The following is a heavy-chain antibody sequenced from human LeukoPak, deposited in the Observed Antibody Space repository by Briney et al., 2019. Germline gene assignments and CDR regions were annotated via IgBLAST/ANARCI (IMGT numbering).Heavy chain of an antibody. D-gene: IGHD2-8*01. CDR2: VSPNTGNT. J-gene: IGHJ4*02. Sequence: ASVKVSCKASGYTFTDYGVTWVRQAPGQGLEWMGWVSPNTGNTNYAQKFQSRVTMTTDTSTTTAYMELKSLTSDDTAVYYCARGRRTKIPKYWGQGTRVTVSS. CDR1: GYTFTDYG. CDR3: ARGRRTKIPKY. V-gene: IGHV1-18*04.